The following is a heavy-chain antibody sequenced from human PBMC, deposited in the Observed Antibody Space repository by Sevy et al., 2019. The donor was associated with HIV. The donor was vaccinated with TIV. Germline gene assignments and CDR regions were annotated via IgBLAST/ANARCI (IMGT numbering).Heavy chain of an antibody. CDR1: GYTLTELS. D-gene: IGHD2-2*01. CDR2: FDPEDGET. CDR3: ATVNRVVPAAPSAVPYFDY. J-gene: IGHJ4*02. Sequence: ASVKVSCNVSGYTLTELSMHWVRQAPGKGLEWMGGFDPEDGETIDAQKFQGRVTMTEDTSTDTAYMELSSLRSEDTAVYYCATVNRVVPAAPSAVPYFDYWGQGTLVTVSS. V-gene: IGHV1-24*01.